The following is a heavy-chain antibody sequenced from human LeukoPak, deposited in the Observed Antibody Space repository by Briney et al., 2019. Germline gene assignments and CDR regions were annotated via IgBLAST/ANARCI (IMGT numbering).Heavy chain of an antibody. CDR1: GFTFSSYS. CDR2: ISSSSSYI. D-gene: IGHD6-13*01. Sequence: PGGSLRLSCAASGFTFSSYSMNWVRQAPGKGLEWVSSISSSSSYIYYADSVKGRFTISRDNAKNSLYLQMNSLRAEDTAVYYCAREGEYSSSWYLVSGFGRPAANYHYYMDVWGKGTTVTVSS. J-gene: IGHJ6*03. V-gene: IGHV3-21*01. CDR3: AREGEYSSSWYLVSGFGRPAANYHYYMDV.